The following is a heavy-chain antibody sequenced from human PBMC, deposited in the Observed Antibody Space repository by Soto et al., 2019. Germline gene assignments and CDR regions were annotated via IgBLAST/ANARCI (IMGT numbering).Heavy chain of an antibody. J-gene: IGHJ4*02. CDR2: VSRDSGII. D-gene: IGHD3-16*01. Sequence: EVHLVESGGGLVQPGGSLRLSCVASGFSFGSYAMNWVRQAPGKGLEWISHVSRDSGIIDNADSVKGRFTISRDNARNSLFLQMNSLRVEETAVYYCVRDNDWAFDYWGQGTLVSVSS. CDR1: GFSFGSYA. V-gene: IGHV3-48*01. CDR3: VRDNDWAFDY.